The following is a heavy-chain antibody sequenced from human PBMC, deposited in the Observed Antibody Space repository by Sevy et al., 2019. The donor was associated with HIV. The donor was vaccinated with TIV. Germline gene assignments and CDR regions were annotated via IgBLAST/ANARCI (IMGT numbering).Heavy chain of an antibody. CDR1: GGSVSSGSYY. J-gene: IGHJ3*02. CDR3: ARDGQSLFHYGGNSLDAFDI. D-gene: IGHD4-17*01. Sequence: SETLSLTCTVSGGSVSSGSYYWSWIRQPPGKGLEWIGYIYYSGSANYNPSLKSRVTISVDTSKNQFSLKLSSVTAAETAVYYCARDGQSLFHYGGNSLDAFDIWGQGTMVTVSS. V-gene: IGHV4-61*01. CDR2: IYYSGSA.